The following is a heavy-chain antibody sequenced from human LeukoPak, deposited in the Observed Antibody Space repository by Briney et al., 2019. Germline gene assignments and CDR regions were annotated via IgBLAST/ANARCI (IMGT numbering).Heavy chain of an antibody. CDR2: INHSGST. D-gene: IGHD3-22*01. V-gene: IGHV4-34*01. J-gene: IGHJ4*02. CDR1: GGSFSGYY. Sequence: SETLSLTCAVYGGSFSGYYWSWIRQPPGKGLEWIGEINHSGSTNYNPSLKSRVTISVDTSKNQFSLKLSSVTAADTAVYYCARHYYDSSGSFDYWGQGTLVTVSS. CDR3: ARHYYDSSGSFDY.